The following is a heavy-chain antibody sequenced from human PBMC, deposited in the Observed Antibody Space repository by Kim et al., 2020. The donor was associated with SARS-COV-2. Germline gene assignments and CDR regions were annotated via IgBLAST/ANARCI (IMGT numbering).Heavy chain of an antibody. CDR1: GFTFSSYG. D-gene: IGHD6-19*01. V-gene: IGHV3-33*06. CDR2: IWYDGSNK. Sequence: GGSLRLSCAASGFTFSSYGMHWVRQAPGKGLEWVAVIWYDGSNKYYADSVKGRFTISRDNSKNTLYLQMNSLRAEDTAVYYCAKDLRGSGRLHSGWGGRHNYDYGMDVWGQGTTVTVSS. CDR3: AKDLRGSGRLHSGWGGRHNYDYGMDV. J-gene: IGHJ6*02.